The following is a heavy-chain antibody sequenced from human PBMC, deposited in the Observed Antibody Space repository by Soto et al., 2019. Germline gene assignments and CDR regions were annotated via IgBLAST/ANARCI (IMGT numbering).Heavy chain of an antibody. V-gene: IGHV4-59*12. Sequence: PSETLSLTCTVSGGSISSYYWSWIRQPPEKGLEWIGYIYYSESTNYNPSLKSRVTISVDTSKNQFSLKLSSVTAADTAVYYCARAPLISIFFAYGMDVWGQGTTVTVSS. J-gene: IGHJ6*02. CDR3: ARAPLISIFFAYGMDV. CDR1: GGSISSYY. D-gene: IGHD3-3*02. CDR2: IYYSEST.